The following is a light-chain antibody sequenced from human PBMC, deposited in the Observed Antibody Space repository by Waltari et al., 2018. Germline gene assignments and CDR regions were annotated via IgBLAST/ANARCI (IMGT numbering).Light chain of an antibody. Sequence: QVALTPPRKIWSSTARSVSITSPGASTNVGGYHHVYWHQQHPGKAPKLMIYDVSKRPSGVPDRFSGSKSGNTASLTISGLQAEDEADYYCCSYAGSYTWVFGGGTKLTVL. CDR2: DVS. V-gene: IGLV2-11*01. J-gene: IGLJ3*02. CDR3: CSYAGSYTWV. CDR1: STNVGGYHH.